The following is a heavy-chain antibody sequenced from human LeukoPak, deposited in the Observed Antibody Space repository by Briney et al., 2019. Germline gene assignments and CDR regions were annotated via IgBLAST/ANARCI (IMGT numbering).Heavy chain of an antibody. Sequence: SETLSLTCTVSGGSISSGDYYWSWIREPPGKDLEWIGYVYYSGSTYYNPSLKSRVTISVDASKNQFSLKLSSVTAADTAVYYCARDQEDYYYGMDVWGQGTTVTVSS. J-gene: IGHJ6*02. CDR1: GGSISSGDYY. CDR2: VYYSGST. V-gene: IGHV4-30-4*01. CDR3: ARDQEDYYYGMDV.